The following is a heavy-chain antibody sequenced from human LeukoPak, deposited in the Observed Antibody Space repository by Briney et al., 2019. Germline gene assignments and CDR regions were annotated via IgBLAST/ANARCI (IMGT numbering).Heavy chain of an antibody. CDR1: GFTFSSYG. D-gene: IGHD5-12*01. Sequence: GGSLRLSCEGSGFTFSSYGMNWFRQAPGKGLEWISYISRTTSTIYYADSVRGRLTVSRDNAKNPLFLQMHSLRAEDTAVYYCARGKIEWLRESYFDYWGQGVLVTVAS. CDR3: ARGKIEWLRESYFDY. V-gene: IGHV3-48*04. CDR2: ISRTTSTI. J-gene: IGHJ4*02.